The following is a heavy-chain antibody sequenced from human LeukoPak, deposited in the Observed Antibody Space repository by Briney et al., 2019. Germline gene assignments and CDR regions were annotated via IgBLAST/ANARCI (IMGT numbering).Heavy chain of an antibody. D-gene: IGHD6-19*01. Sequence: GGSLRLSCAASGFTFSSCAMSWVRQAPGKGLEWVSGIISTGGSTYYADSVKGRFTISRDNSKSTLSLQMDSLRADDTAVYYCAKGYSSGWRTYFDYWGQGTLVTVSS. CDR2: IISTGGST. V-gene: IGHV3-23*01. CDR3: AKGYSSGWRTYFDY. CDR1: GFTFSSCA. J-gene: IGHJ4*02.